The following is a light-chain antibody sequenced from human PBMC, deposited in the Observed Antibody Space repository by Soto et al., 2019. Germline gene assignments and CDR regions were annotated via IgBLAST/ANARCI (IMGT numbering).Light chain of an antibody. V-gene: IGLV2-8*01. J-gene: IGLJ2*01. Sequence: QSALTQPPSASGSPGQSVTISCTGTSSDVGGYNFVSWYQRHPGKAPKLMIYEVSERLSGVPDRFSGSKSGNTASLTVSGLQAEDEADYYCSSYAGSNIVVFGGGTKLTVL. CDR2: EVS. CDR3: SSYAGSNIVV. CDR1: SSDVGGYNF.